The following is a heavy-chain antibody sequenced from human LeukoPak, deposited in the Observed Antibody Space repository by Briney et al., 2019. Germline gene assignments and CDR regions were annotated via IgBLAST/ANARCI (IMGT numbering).Heavy chain of an antibody. CDR3: AKAPVTTCRGAFCYPFDY. CDR1: GFTLSSYA. Sequence: GGSLRLSCAASGFTLSSYAMSWVRQAPGKGLEWVSAIGDTGNTYHADSVKGRFTISRDSSKNTLFLQMNRLRPEDAAVYYCAKAPVTTCRGAFCYPFDYWGLGTLVTVSS. D-gene: IGHD2-15*01. V-gene: IGHV3-23*01. J-gene: IGHJ4*02. CDR2: IGDTGNT.